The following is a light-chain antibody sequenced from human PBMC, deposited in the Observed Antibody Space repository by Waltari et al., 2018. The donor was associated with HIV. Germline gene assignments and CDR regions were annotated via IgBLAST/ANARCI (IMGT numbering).Light chain of an antibody. CDR3: GTWDSTWV. V-gene: IGLV1-51*02. CDR1: ISHMQDKY. CDR2: ENN. Sequence: QSVLTQPPSVSAAPGQRVTISCSGSISHMQDKYVSWYQQFPGTAPKLLMYENNRRPSGIPDRFSASKSGASATLVITGVQPGDEGDYYCGTWDSTWVFGGGTSLTVL. J-gene: IGLJ2*01.